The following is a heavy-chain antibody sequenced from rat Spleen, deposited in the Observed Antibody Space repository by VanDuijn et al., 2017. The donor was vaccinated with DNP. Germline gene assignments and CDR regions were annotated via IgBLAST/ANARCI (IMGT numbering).Heavy chain of an antibody. J-gene: IGHJ4*01. CDR1: GITFSDHN. CDR2: ISCNRGDT. V-gene: IGHV5-7*01. Sequence: EVQLVESGGGLVQPGRSLKLSCAVSGITFSDHNMAWVRQAPKKGLEWVASISCNRGDTYYRDSVKGRFTISRDNAKSTLYWQMDSLRSEDTATYYCARSKLPGYVMDAWGQGASVTVSS. D-gene: IGHD1-4*01. CDR3: ARSKLPGYVMDA.